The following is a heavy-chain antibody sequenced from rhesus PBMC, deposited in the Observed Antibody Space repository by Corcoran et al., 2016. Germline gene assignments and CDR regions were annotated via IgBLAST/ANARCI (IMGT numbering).Heavy chain of an antibody. CDR3: TRALTGYFDY. CDR1: GYTFTSYY. CDR2: NPPYSGNK. Sequence: QVQLVQSGAEIKQPGASVKLSCKASGYTFTSYYMHWVRKAPGQGLEGQELNPPYSGNKGYAQNSRGRVTITTDTSTSTGYRELGSLRSEDAAVYYCTRALTGYFDYWGQGVLVTVSS. V-gene: IGHV1-180*01. J-gene: IGHJ4*01. D-gene: IGHD7-45*01.